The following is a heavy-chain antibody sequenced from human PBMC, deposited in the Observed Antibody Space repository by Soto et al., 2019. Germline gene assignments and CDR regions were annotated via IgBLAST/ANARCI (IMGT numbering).Heavy chain of an antibody. CDR3: AHRATMTIFGLIIDNGIWFDP. J-gene: IGHJ5*02. CDR2: IYWDGDQ. CDR1: GFSLSTSGAA. Sequence: QINLIESGPTLVKPTQTLTLTCTFSGFSLSTSGAAVGWVRQPPGRALEWLALIYWDGDQRYNASLGNRLTITKDTSMSQVVLTLTNVDPAVTATYYCAHRATMTIFGLIIDNGIWFDPWGQGTRVIVSS. V-gene: IGHV2-5*02. D-gene: IGHD3-3*01.